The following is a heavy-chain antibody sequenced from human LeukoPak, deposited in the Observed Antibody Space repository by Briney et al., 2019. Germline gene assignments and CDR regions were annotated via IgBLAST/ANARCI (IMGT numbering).Heavy chain of an antibody. CDR3: ARGRAWELPVGYYFDY. CDR2: IYTSRST. V-gene: IGHV4-4*07. Sequence: SETLSLTCTVSGGSISSYYWSWIRQPAGKGLEWIGRIYTSRSTNYNPSLKSRVTMSVDTSKNQFSLKLSSVTAADTAVYYCARGRAWELPVGYYFDYWGQGTLVTVSS. J-gene: IGHJ4*02. CDR1: GGSISSYY. D-gene: IGHD1-26*01.